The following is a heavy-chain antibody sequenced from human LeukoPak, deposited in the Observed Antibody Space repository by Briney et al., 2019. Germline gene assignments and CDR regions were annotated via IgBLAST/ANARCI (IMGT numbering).Heavy chain of an antibody. CDR2: IWYDGSNK. D-gene: IGHD3-10*01. J-gene: IGHJ6*02. CDR3: ARDGNPWFGELWTYGTDV. CDR1: GFTFSSYG. V-gene: IGHV3-33*01. Sequence: GGSLRLSCAASGFTFSSYGMHWVRQAPGKGLEWVAVIWYDGSNKYYADSVKGRFTISRDNSKNTLYLQMNSLRAEDTAVYYCARDGNPWFGELWTYGTDVWGQGTTVTVSS.